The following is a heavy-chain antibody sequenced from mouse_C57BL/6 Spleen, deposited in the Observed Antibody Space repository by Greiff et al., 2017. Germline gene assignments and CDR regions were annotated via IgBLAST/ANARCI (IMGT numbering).Heavy chain of an antibody. CDR3: ARTYGSSYYYAMDY. J-gene: IGHJ4*01. V-gene: IGHV1-42*01. CDR1: GYSFTGYY. D-gene: IGHD1-1*01. Sequence: VQLQQSGPELVKPGASVTISCKASGYSFTGYYMNWVKQSPEKSLEWIGEINPSTGGTTYNQKFKAKATLTVDKSSSTAYMQLKSLTSEDSAVXYCARTYGSSYYYAMDYWGQGTSVTVSS. CDR2: INPSTGGT.